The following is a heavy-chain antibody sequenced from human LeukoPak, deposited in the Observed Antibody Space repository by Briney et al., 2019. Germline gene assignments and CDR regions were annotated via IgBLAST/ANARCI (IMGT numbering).Heavy chain of an antibody. CDR3: ARGNYVWGSYRYTRYYFDY. Sequence: SETLSLTCTVSGGSISSGGYYWSWIRQHPGKGLEWIGYICYSGSTYYNPSLKSRVTISVDTSKNQFSLKLSSVTAADTAVYYCARGNYVWGSYRYTRYYFDYWGQGTLVTVSS. J-gene: IGHJ4*02. V-gene: IGHV4-31*03. CDR2: ICYSGST. CDR1: GGSISSGGYY. D-gene: IGHD3-16*02.